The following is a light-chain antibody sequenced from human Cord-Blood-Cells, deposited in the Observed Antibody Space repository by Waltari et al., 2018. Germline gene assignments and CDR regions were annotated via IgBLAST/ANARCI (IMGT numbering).Light chain of an antibody. J-gene: IGLJ3*02. CDR3: SSYTSSSTLV. CDR2: DVI. Sequence: QSALTQPAPVSGSPGQSIPISCTGTSSDVGGYNYVSWYQQHQGKAPKLIIYDVIKRPSGVSNRFSGSKSGNTASLTISGLQAEDEADYYCSSYTSSSTLVFGGGTKLTVL. V-gene: IGLV2-14*01. CDR1: SSDVGGYNY.